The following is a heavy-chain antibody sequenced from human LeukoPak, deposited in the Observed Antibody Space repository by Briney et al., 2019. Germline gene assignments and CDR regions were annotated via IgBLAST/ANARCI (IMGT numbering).Heavy chain of an antibody. CDR1: GYTFTSYD. CDR2: MNPNSGNI. D-gene: IGHD2-15*01. J-gene: IGHJ4*02. CDR3: ARVYCSGGSCYVDY. V-gene: IGHV1-8*01. Sequence: ASVKVSCKASGYTFTSYDINWVRQATGQGLEWMGWMNPNSGNIGYAQKFQGRVTMTRNTSISTAYMELSSLRSEDTAVYYCARVYCSGGSCYVDYWGQGTLVTVSS.